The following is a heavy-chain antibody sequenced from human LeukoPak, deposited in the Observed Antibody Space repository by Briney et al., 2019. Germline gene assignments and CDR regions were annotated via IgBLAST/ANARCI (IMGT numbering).Heavy chain of an antibody. V-gene: IGHV1-8*01. CDR3: ARVGVRFLEWLYY. CDR2: MNPNSGNT. D-gene: IGHD3-3*01. CDR1: GYTFTSYD. Sequence: ASVKVSCKASGYTFTSYDVNWVRQATGQGLEWMGWMNPNSGNTGYAQKFQGRVTMTRNTSISTAYMELSSLRSEDTAVYYCARVGVRFLEWLYYWGQGTLVTVSS. J-gene: IGHJ4*02.